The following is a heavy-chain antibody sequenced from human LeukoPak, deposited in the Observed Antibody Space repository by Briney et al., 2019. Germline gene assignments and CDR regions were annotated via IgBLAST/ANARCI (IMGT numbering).Heavy chain of an antibody. V-gene: IGHV3-23*01. D-gene: IGHD3-22*01. Sequence: PGGSLRLSCEASGFTFGDYAMIWFRQDPGKGLEWVSSIGGRNTPTYYADSVKGRFTISRDNSKNTLYLQMNSLRAEDTAVYYCAEGGRYDSGGPNSVWGQGTMVTVSS. CDR2: IGGRNTPT. CDR3: AEGGRYDSGGPNSV. CDR1: GFTFGDYA. J-gene: IGHJ3*01.